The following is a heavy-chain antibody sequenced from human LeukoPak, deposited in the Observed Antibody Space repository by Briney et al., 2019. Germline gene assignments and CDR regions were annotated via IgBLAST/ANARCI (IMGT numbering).Heavy chain of an antibody. V-gene: IGHV1-18*01. CDR1: GYTFTSYG. Sequence: VASVKVSCTASGYTFTSYGISWVRQAPGQGLEWMGWISAYNGNTNYAQKLQGRVTMTTDTSTSTAYMELRSLRSDDTAVYYCARDRPYDFWSGRYYFDHWGQGTLVTVSS. D-gene: IGHD3-3*01. CDR2: ISAYNGNT. CDR3: ARDRPYDFWSGRYYFDH. J-gene: IGHJ4*02.